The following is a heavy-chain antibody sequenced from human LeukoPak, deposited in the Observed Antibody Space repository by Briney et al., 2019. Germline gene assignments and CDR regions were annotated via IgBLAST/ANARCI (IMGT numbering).Heavy chain of an antibody. Sequence: GASVKVSCKASGGTFSSYAISWVRQAPGQGLEWMGGIIPIFGTANYAQKFQGRVTITADESTSTAYMELSSLRSEDTAVYYCARSCGYYDILTGYYIREYYFDYWGQGTLVTVSS. CDR2: IIPIFGTA. V-gene: IGHV1-69*13. CDR1: GGTFSSYA. J-gene: IGHJ4*02. D-gene: IGHD3-9*01. CDR3: ARSCGYYDILTGYYIREYYFDY.